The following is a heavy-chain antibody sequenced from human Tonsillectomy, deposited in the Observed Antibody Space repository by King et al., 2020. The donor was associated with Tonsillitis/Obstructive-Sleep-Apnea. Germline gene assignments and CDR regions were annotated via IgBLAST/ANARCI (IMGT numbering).Heavy chain of an antibody. V-gene: IGHV1-18*01. CDR2: ISAYNGNT. CDR3: ARGRFLEWLLRTDYYYYMDV. CDR1: GYTFSSYG. J-gene: IGHJ6*03. Sequence: QLVQSGAEVKKPGASVKVSCKASGYTFSSYGISWVRQAPGQGLEWMGWISAYNGNTNYAQKFQGRVTMTTDTSTGTAYMEMRSLRSDDTAVYYCARGRFLEWLLRTDYYYYMDVWGKGTTVTVSS. D-gene: IGHD3-3*01.